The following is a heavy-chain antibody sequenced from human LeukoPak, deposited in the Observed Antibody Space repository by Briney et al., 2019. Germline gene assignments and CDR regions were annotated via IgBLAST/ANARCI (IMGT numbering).Heavy chain of an antibody. V-gene: IGHV3-23*01. CDR2: ISGSGDST. J-gene: IGHJ5*02. CDR1: GGTFSSYA. Sequence: SCKASGGTFSSYAMSWVRQAPGKGLEWVSAISGSGDSTYYADSVKGRFTISRDNSKNTPYLQMNSLRAEDTAVYYCARGSARWFDPWGQETLVTVSS. CDR3: ARGSARWFDP.